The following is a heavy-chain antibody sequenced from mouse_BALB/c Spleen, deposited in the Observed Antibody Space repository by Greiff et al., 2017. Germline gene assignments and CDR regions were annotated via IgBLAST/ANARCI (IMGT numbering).Heavy chain of an antibody. CDR3: ARSAFFYAMDY. CDR1: GFTFSSFG. CDR2: ISSGSSTI. J-gene: IGHJ4*01. Sequence: VMFVESGGGLVQPGGSRKLSCAASGFTFSSFGMHWVRQAPEKGLEWVAYISSGSSTIYYADTVKGRFTISRDNPKNTLFLQMTSLRSEDTAMYYCARSAFFYAMDYWGQGTSVTVAA. V-gene: IGHV5-17*02.